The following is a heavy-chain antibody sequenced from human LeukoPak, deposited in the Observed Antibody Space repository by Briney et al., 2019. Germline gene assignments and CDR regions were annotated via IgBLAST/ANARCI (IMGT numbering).Heavy chain of an antibody. CDR1: GGSISSYC. Sequence: SETLSLTCTVSGGSISSYCWSWIRQPPGKGLEWIGYIYYSGSTNYNPSLKSRITISVDTSKNQFSLKLSSVTAADTAVYYCARVTIFGEGDYWGQGTLVTVSS. CDR2: IYYSGST. D-gene: IGHD3-3*01. CDR3: ARVTIFGEGDY. V-gene: IGHV4-59*01. J-gene: IGHJ4*02.